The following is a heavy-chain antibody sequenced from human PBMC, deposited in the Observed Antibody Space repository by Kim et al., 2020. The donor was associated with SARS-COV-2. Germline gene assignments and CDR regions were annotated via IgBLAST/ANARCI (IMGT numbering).Heavy chain of an antibody. CDR2: TYYRSKWYN. Sequence: SQTLSLTCVISGDSVSSNSAAWNWIRQSPSRGLEWLGRTYYRSKWYNDYAVSVKSRITINPDTSKNQFSLQLNSVTPEDTAVYYCAREGAYGSGPHRDPFDYWGQGTLVTVSS. CDR3: AREGAYGSGPHRDPFDY. CDR1: GDSVSSNSAA. V-gene: IGHV6-1*01. D-gene: IGHD3-10*01. J-gene: IGHJ4*02.